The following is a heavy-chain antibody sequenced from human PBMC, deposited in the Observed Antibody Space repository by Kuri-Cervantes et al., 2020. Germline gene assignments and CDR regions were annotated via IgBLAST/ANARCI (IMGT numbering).Heavy chain of an antibody. CDR2: INPNSGGT. V-gene: IGHV1-2*04. Sequence: ASVKVSCKASGYTFTGYYMHWVRQAPGQGLEWMGWINPNSGGTNYAQKFQGWVTMTRNTSISTAYMELSSLRSEDTAVYYCASDFGAALFDPWGQGTLVTVSS. D-gene: IGHD3-3*01. J-gene: IGHJ5*02. CDR1: GYTFTGYY. CDR3: ASDFGAALFDP.